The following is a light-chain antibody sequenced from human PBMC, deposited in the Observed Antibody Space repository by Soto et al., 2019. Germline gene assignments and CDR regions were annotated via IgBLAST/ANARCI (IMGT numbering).Light chain of an antibody. CDR2: AAS. CDR3: QQYNEWPPFP. V-gene: IGKV3-15*01. Sequence: EIVLTQSPATLSVSPGERATLSCRASQSVSSNLAWYQQKPGQAPRLVIYAASTRATGIPDRFSGSVSGTEFTLTISSLQSEDFAVYYCQQYNEWPPFPFGQGTRLEIK. CDR1: QSVSSN. J-gene: IGKJ5*01.